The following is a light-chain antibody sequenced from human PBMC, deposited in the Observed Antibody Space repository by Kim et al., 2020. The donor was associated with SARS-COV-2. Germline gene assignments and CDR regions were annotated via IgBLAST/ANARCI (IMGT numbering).Light chain of an antibody. CDR2: DVS. V-gene: IGLV2-14*01. J-gene: IGLJ1*01. CDR3: SSYTSSSTFYV. Sequence: QPALTQPASVYGSPGQSITISCTGTSSDVGGYNYVSWYQQHPGKAPKLMIYDVSKRPSGVSNRFSGSKSGNTASLTISGLQAEDEADYCCSSYTSSSTFYVFGTGTKVTVL. CDR1: SSDVGGYNY.